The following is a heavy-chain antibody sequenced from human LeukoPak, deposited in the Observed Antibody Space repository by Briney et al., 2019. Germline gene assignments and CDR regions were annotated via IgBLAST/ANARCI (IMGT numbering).Heavy chain of an antibody. J-gene: IGHJ4*02. Sequence: SETLSLTCAVYGGSFSGYYWSWIRQPPGKGLEWIGEINHSGSTNYNPSLKSRVTITVETSKNKFSLRLSSVTAAYPAVYNWATTGYSRSWSGRPPYYFDYWGQGTLVTASS. CDR1: GGSFSGYY. D-gene: IGHD6-13*01. CDR3: ATTGYSRSWSGRPPYYFDY. CDR2: INHSGST. V-gene: IGHV4-34*01.